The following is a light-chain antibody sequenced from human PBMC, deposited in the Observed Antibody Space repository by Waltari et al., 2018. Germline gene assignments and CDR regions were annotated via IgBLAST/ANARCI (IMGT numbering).Light chain of an antibody. CDR3: ATWDDSLNGVV. V-gene: IGLV1-44*01. J-gene: IGLJ2*01. CDR2: SNN. CDR1: RSNIGTNT. Sequence: QSVLTQPPSASGTPGQGVTISCSGSRSNIGTNTVNWYRQLPGTAPKVLIYSNNQRPSCVPDRFSGSKSGTSASLAVSGLQSEDEGDYYCATWDDSLNGVVFGGGTKLTVL.